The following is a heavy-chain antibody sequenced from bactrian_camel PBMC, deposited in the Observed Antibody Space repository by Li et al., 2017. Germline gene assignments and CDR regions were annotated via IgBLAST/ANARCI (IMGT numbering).Heavy chain of an antibody. CDR2: IDSVVSST. CDR1: GITYRGPC. D-gene: IGHD5*01. J-gene: IGHJ4*01. CDR3: AAGGAGWPPRMSRDRYDY. V-gene: IGHV3S40*01. Sequence: DVQLVESGGGSVQAEGSLRLSCVGSGITYRGPCMGWFRRAPGKEREGVATIDSVVSSTFYADSVKGRFTISRDNAKNALYLEMNNLKPEDTGVYYCAAGGAGWPPRMSRDRYDYWGQGTQVTVS.